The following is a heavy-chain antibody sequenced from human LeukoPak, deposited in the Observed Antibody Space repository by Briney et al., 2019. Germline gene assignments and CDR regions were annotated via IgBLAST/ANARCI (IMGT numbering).Heavy chain of an antibody. J-gene: IGHJ4*02. V-gene: IGHV3-23*01. CDR1: GFTFSSYA. D-gene: IGHD3-22*01. CDR2: ISGSGGST. CDR3: AKDYDSSGYPWVFDY. Sequence: GGSLRLSCAASGFTFSSYAMSWVRQAPGKGLEWVSAISGSGGSTYYADSVKGRFTISRDNSKNTLYLQMNSLRAEDTAVYCCAKDYDSSGYPWVFDYWGQGTLVTVSS.